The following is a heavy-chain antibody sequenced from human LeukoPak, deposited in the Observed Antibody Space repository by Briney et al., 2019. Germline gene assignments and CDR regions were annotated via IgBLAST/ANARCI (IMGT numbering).Heavy chain of an antibody. Sequence: SVKVSCKASGGTLSSYAISWVRQAPGQGLEWMGRIIPIFGTANYAQKFQGRVTITTDESTSTAYMELSSLRSEDTAVYYCARLVAASAGFEYWGQGTLVTVSS. J-gene: IGHJ4*02. V-gene: IGHV1-69*05. CDR1: GGTLSSYA. CDR3: ARLVAASAGFEY. D-gene: IGHD2-15*01. CDR2: IIPIFGTA.